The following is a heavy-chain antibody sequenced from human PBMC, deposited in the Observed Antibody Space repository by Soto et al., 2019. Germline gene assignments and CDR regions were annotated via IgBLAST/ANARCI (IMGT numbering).Heavy chain of an antibody. Sequence: QVQLVQSGAEVKKPGSSVKVSCKASGGTFGSYAISWVRQAPGQGLEWMGVIIPIPGTANYAQKFQGRVTIAADESTSTVYMELSSLRSEDTAVYYCARSQGSSTSLEIYYYYYYGMDVWGQGTTVTVSS. D-gene: IGHD2-2*01. J-gene: IGHJ6*02. CDR1: GGTFGSYA. V-gene: IGHV1-69*01. CDR3: ARSQGSSTSLEIYYYYYYGMDV. CDR2: IIPIPGTA.